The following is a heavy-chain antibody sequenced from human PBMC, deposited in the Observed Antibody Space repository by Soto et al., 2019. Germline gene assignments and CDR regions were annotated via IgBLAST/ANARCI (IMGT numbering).Heavy chain of an antibody. CDR1: GGSVSSGSYY. V-gene: IGHV4-61*01. CDR2: IYYSGST. D-gene: IGHD5-18*01. CDR3: SGLGVGPNHSYGLRYYDYGLDV. J-gene: IGHJ6*02. Sequence: QVQLQESGPGLVKPSETLSLTCTVSGGSVSSGSYYWSWIRQPPGKGLEWIGYIYYSGSTNYHPSLKSRVTISVATSKMRFYLRLRSVSGADRAVYYCSGLGVGPNHSYGLRYYDYGLDVWGQGTTVTVCS.